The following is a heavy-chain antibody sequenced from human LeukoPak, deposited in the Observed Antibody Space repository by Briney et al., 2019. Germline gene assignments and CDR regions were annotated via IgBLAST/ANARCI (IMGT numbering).Heavy chain of an antibody. Sequence: PSETLSLTCTVSGGSLSSYYWSWIRQPPGKGLEWIGYIYYSGSTNYNPSLKSRVAIPVDTSKNQFSLKLSSVTAADTAVYYCARHGWFGELLSYFDYWGQGTLVTVSS. V-gene: IGHV4-59*08. J-gene: IGHJ4*02. CDR1: GGSLSSYY. D-gene: IGHD3-10*01. CDR2: IYYSGST. CDR3: ARHGWFGELLSYFDY.